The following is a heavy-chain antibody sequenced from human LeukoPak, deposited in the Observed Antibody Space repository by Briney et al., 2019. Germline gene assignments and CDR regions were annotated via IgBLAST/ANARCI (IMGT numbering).Heavy chain of an antibody. V-gene: IGHV3-30*19. CDR3: ARAPMSYDSSGFGGAFDI. J-gene: IGHJ3*02. CDR1: GFTFSSHG. D-gene: IGHD3-22*01. CDR2: ISYDGTNK. Sequence: PGRSLRLSCAASGFTFSSHGMHWVRQAPGKGLEWVAVISYDGTNKYYADSVKGRFTISRDNSKNTMYLQMNSLRAEDTAMYYCARAPMSYDSSGFGGAFDIWGQGTMVTVSS.